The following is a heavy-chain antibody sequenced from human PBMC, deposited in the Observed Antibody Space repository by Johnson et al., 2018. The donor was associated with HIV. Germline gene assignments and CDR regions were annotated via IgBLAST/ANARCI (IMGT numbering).Heavy chain of an antibody. CDR1: GFTFSDYY. CDR2: ISSGGTTI. Sequence: QVQLVESGGGLVKPGGSLRLSCAASGFTFSDYYMTWIRQAPGKGLEWLSYISSGGTTIYYSDSVKGRFTISRDNAKNSLYLQMNSLRAEDTAVYYCARDQDPYYYGSGTLSIWGQGTMVTVSS. D-gene: IGHD3-10*01. CDR3: ARDQDPYYYGSGTLSI. J-gene: IGHJ3*02. V-gene: IGHV3-11*04.